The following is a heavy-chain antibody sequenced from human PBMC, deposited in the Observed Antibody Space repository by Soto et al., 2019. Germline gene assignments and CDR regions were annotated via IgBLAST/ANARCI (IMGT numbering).Heavy chain of an antibody. Sequence: EVQLEESGGDLAQPRGSLRLSCAASGFTFSTYWMHWVRQAPGKGLVWVSRINTDGGTTTYAESVKGRFTISRDNARNTLYLQMNSLRPEDTALYYCVRVGSGSYSWRDPWGQGTLVTVSS. D-gene: IGHD1-26*01. CDR3: VRVGSGSYSWRDP. CDR2: INTDGGTT. V-gene: IGHV3-74*01. CDR1: GFTFSTYW. J-gene: IGHJ5*02.